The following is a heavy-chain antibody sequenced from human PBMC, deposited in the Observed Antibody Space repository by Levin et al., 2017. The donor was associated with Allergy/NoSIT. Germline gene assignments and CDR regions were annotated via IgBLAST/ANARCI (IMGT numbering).Heavy chain of an antibody. J-gene: IGHJ4*02. V-gene: IGHV3-23*01. Sequence: AGGSLRLSCAASGFTFSSYAMSWVRQAPGKGLEWVSAISGSGGSTYYADSVKGRFTISRDNSKNTLYLQMNSLRAEDTAVYYCAKDPIVVVITIPDYWGQGTLVTVSS. CDR1: GFTFSSYA. CDR2: ISGSGGST. D-gene: IGHD3-22*01. CDR3: AKDPIVVVITIPDY.